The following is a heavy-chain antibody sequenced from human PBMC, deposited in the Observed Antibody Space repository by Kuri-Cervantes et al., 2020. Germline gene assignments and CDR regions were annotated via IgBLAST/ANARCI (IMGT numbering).Heavy chain of an antibody. D-gene: IGHD5-24*01. CDR1: VFSLSTTRVS. V-gene: IGHV2-5*02. CDR2: IYWDDDE. J-gene: IGHJ4*02. Sequence: SGPTLVKPTQTLTLTCTFSVFSLSTTRVSVGWIRQPPGKALEWLVLIYWDDDERYSPSLKSRLTITKDTSKNQVVLTMTHMDPMDTATYYCAPKGERDAYNSAFVYWGQGTLVTVSS. CDR3: APKGERDAYNSAFVY.